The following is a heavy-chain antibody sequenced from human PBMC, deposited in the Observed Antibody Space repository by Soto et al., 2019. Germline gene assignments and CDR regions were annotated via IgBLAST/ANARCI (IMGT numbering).Heavy chain of an antibody. J-gene: IGHJ4*02. Sequence: QVQLVESGGGVVQPGRSLRLSCAASGFTFSSYAMHWVRQAPGKGLEWVAVISYDGSNKYYADSVKGRFTISRDNSKNTLYLQMNSLRAEDTAVYYCAREGFSAAALRYWGQGTLVTVSS. CDR3: AREGFSAAALRY. D-gene: IGHD6-13*01. V-gene: IGHV3-30-3*01. CDR1: GFTFSSYA. CDR2: ISYDGSNK.